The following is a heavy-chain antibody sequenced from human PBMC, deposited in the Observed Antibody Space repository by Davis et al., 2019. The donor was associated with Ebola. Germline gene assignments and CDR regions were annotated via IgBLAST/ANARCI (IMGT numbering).Heavy chain of an antibody. CDR2: IIPSGYNT. J-gene: IGHJ6*02. Sequence: GGSLRLSCAASGFTFRSYAMIWVRQAPGKGLDWVSGIIPSGYNTYYADSVKGRFTISRDNSKNTLNLQMNSLRAEDTAVYYCARDHTYYDFWSGYYHYYYGMDVWGQGTTVTVSS. D-gene: IGHD3-3*01. CDR1: GFTFRSYA. V-gene: IGHV3-23*01. CDR3: ARDHTYYDFWSGYYHYYYGMDV.